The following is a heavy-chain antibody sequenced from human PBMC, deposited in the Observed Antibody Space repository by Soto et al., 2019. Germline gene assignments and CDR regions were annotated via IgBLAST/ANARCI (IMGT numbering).Heavy chain of an antibody. Sequence: QVQLVESGGGVVQPGGSLRLSCAASGFTFRNYAMHWVRQAPGKGLECLAVIAYDGSNAFCRDSVKGRCTISRDNSKNTLYLHMNSLRSEDTGVYYCARGDREEILVGVGARPGEYGIDIWGQGTTVTVS. J-gene: IGHJ6*02. V-gene: IGHV3-30-3*01. D-gene: IGHD2-15*01. CDR2: IAYDGSNA. CDR3: ARGDREEILVGVGARPGEYGIDI. CDR1: GFTFRNYA.